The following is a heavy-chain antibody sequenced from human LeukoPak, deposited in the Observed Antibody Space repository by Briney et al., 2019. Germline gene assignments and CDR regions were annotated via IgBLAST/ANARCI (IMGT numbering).Heavy chain of an antibody. CDR1: GGTFSSYA. D-gene: IGHD1-26*01. CDR3: AREGSGSYDY. J-gene: IGHJ4*02. CDR2: IIPNSGGT. V-gene: IGHV1-2*02. Sequence: ASVKVSCKASGGTFSSYAISWVRQAPGQGLEWMGGIIPNSGGTNSAQKFQGRVTMTRDTSISTAYMELSRLTSDDTAVYYCAREGSGSYDYWGQGTLVTVSS.